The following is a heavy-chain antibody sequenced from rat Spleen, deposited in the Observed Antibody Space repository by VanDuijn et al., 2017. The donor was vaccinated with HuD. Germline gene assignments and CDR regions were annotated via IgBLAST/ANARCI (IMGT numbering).Heavy chain of an antibody. CDR3: ARRHYGYTDYFDY. CDR2: ITSTGGGT. D-gene: IGHD1-9*01. J-gene: IGHJ2*01. V-gene: IGHV5-31*01. Sequence: EVQLVESDGGLVQPGRSLKLSCVASGFTFNNYWMTWIRQAPGKGLEWVASITSTGGGTFYVDSVKGRFTISRDDVKSTLSLQMDSLRSEDTATYDCARRHYGYTDYFDYWGQGVMVTVSS. CDR1: GFTFNNYW.